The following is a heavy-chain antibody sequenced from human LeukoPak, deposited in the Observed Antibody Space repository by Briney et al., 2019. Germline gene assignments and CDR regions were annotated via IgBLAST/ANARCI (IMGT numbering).Heavy chain of an antibody. CDR2: ISWDGGST. V-gene: IGHV3-43*01. CDR3: AKDIVRYGGRGNPDY. CDR1: GFTFSSYS. J-gene: IGHJ4*02. Sequence: PGGSLRLSCAASGFTFSSYSMNWVRQAPGKGLEWVSLISWDGGSTYYADSVKGRFTISRDNSKNSLYLQMNSLRTEDTALYYCAKDIVRYGGRGNPDYWGQGTLVTVSS. D-gene: IGHD3-10*01.